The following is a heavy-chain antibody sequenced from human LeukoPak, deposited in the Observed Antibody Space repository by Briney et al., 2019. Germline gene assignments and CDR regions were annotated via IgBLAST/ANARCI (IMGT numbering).Heavy chain of an antibody. CDR3: AKGTYGDYGPFDY. V-gene: IGHV3-23*01. J-gene: IGHJ4*02. CDR2: ISGSGDST. CDR1: GFTFSSYA. D-gene: IGHD4-17*01. Sequence: PGGSLRLSCAASGFTFSSYAMSWVRQAPGKGLGWVSAISGSGDSTFYADSVKGRFTISRDNFKNTLYLQMNSLRAEDTAVYYCAKGTYGDYGPFDYWGQGTLVTVSS.